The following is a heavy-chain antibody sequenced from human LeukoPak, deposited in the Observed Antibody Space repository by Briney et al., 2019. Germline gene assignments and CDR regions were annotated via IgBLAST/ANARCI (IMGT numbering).Heavy chain of an antibody. J-gene: IGHJ4*02. CDR3: ARDMNGGGYYFDY. V-gene: IGHV3-48*03. D-gene: IGHD3-16*01. Sequence: GGSLRLSCAASGFTFSSYEMNWVRQAPGKGLEWVSYISSSGSTIYYADSVKGRFTISRDNAKNPLYLQMNSLRAEDTAVYYCARDMNGGGYYFDYWGQGTLVTVSS. CDR2: ISSSGSTI. CDR1: GFTFSSYE.